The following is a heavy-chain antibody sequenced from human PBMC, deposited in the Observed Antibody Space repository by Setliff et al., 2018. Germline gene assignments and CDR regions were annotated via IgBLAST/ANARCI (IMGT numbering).Heavy chain of an antibody. J-gene: IGHJ4*02. V-gene: IGHV4-39*07. D-gene: IGHD7-27*01. Sequence: SETLSLTCNVSGGSISSYSYYWGWIRQPPGKGLEWIGNIYYTGITYYNPSLKSRVTISVDTSKNQFSLKLTSVTAADAAVYYCAKYPSKLPELGIYGRFDYWGQGTPVTVS. CDR2: IYYTGIT. CDR3: AKYPSKLPELGIYGRFDY. CDR1: GGSISSYSYY.